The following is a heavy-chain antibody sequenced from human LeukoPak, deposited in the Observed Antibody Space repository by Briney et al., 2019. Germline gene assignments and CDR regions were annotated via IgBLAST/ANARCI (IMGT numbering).Heavy chain of an antibody. CDR1: GGSISSSSYY. D-gene: IGHD2-15*01. Sequence: SSETLSLTCTVSGGSISSSSYYWGWIRQPPGKGLEWIGSIYYSGSTYYNPSLKSRVTISVDTFKRQFSLILGSVTAADTAVYYCVRDHCSGFACYHPNWGQGTLVTVSA. CDR2: IYYSGST. CDR3: VRDHCSGFACYHPN. J-gene: IGHJ4*02. V-gene: IGHV4-39*07.